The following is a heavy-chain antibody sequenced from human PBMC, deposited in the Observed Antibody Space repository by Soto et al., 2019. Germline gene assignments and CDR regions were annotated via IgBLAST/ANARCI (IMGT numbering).Heavy chain of an antibody. D-gene: IGHD3-10*01. Sequence: QVQLVQSGAEVKKPGASVKVSCKASGYTFTSYDINWVRQATGQGLEWMGWMNPNSGNTGYAQKCQGRVTMTRKTSISTAYMELSSLRSEDTAVYYCARVPRITMVRGVQIHNWFDPWGQGTLVTVSS. CDR3: ARVPRITMVRGVQIHNWFDP. V-gene: IGHV1-8*01. CDR1: GYTFTSYD. J-gene: IGHJ5*02. CDR2: MNPNSGNT.